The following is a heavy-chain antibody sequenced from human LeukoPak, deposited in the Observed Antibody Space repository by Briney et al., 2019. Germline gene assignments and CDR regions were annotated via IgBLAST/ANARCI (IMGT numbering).Heavy chain of an antibody. Sequence: ASVKVSCKASGGTFSTYGLNWVRQAPGQGLEWMGGIIPIFGIANYAQRFQGRVTMTTDTSTSTAYMELRSLRSDDTAVYYCASDTIFGVDWSQGTLVTVSS. CDR3: ASDTIFGVD. CDR2: IIPIFGIA. D-gene: IGHD3-3*01. V-gene: IGHV1-69*10. CDR1: GGTFSTYG. J-gene: IGHJ4*02.